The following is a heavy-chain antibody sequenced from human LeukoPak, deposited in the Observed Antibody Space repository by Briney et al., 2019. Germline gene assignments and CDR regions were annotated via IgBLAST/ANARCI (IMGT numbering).Heavy chain of an antibody. J-gene: IGHJ4*02. D-gene: IGHD2-15*01. CDR3: VCCSGGSCYLFDY. Sequence: ASVKVSCKASGYTFTGYYRAWGGQPPGQGLDGRGWINPNSGGTNYAQKFQGRVTMTRDTSISTAYMELSRLRSDDTAVYYCVCCSGGSCYLFDYWGQGTLVTVSS. V-gene: IGHV1-2*02. CDR2: INPNSGGT. CDR1: GYTFTGYY.